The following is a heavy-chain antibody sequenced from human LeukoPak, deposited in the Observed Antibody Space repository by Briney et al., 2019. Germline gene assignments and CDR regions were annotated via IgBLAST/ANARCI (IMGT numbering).Heavy chain of an antibody. Sequence: GGSLRLSCAASGFTVSSNYMSWVRQAPGKGLEWVSVIYSGGSTYYADSVKGRFTISRHNSKNTLYLQMNSLRAEDTAVYFCAKRGVVIRVILVGFHKEAYYFDSWGQGALVTVSS. V-gene: IGHV3-53*01. CDR1: GFTVSSNY. CDR3: AKRGVVIRVILVGFHKEAYYFDS. J-gene: IGHJ4*02. D-gene: IGHD3-22*01. CDR2: IYSGGST.